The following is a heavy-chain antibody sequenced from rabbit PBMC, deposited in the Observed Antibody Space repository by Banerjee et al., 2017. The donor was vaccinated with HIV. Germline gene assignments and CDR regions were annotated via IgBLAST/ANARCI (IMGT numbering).Heavy chain of an antibody. CDR2: IDDGDGST. CDR3: ASGTYGDYFGFFGL. Sequence: QEQLEESGGDLVKPEGSLTLTCKASGFSFSNRYVMCWVRQAPGKGPEWIACIDDGDGSTYYASWVNGRFSISRSTSLNTVTLQMTSLTAADTATYFCASGTYGDYFGFFGLWGPGTLVTVS. V-gene: IGHV1S47*01. CDR1: GFSFSNRYV. J-gene: IGHJ4*01. D-gene: IGHD2-1*01.